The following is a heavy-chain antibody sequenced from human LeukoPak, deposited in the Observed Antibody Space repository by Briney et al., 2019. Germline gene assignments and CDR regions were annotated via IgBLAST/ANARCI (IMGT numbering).Heavy chain of an antibody. D-gene: IGHD2-2*01. V-gene: IGHV5-51*01. CDR1: GYSFTSSW. CDR3: ARQSRDTSNRQGNWFDP. J-gene: IGHJ5*02. Sequence: GESLKISCKGSGYSFTSSWIAWVRQMPGKGLEWMGIIYPGDSDTRYSPSFQGQVTISAVKSISTAYLQWSSLKASDTAMYYCARQSRDTSNRQGNWFDPWGQGTLVTVSS. CDR2: IYPGDSDT.